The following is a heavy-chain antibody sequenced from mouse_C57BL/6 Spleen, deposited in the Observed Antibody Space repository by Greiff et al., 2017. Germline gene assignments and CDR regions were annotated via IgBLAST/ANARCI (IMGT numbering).Heavy chain of an antibody. CDR1: GFTFTDYY. J-gene: IGHJ4*01. Sequence: EVKVVESGGGLVQPGGSLSLSCAASGFTFTDYYMSWVSQPPGQALEWLGFIRNKANGYTTEYNASVKGRFTISRDNSHSILDLQMNALIAEDSATYYCARSNPDYAMDYWGQGTSVTVSS. CDR2: IRNKANGYTT. V-gene: IGHV7-3*01. CDR3: ARSNPDYAMDY.